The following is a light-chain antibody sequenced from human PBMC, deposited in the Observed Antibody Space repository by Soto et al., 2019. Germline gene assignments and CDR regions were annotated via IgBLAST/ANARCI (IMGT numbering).Light chain of an antibody. J-gene: IGKJ1*01. CDR2: KAS. V-gene: IGKV1-5*03. Sequence: DIQMTQSPSTLSASVGDRVTITCRASQSIGSWLAWYQQKPGKTPKLLIYKASSLESGVPSRFSGSGSGTEFTLTISSLQPDDVATYYCQQYNRKFSTWMVGQGTKVEIK. CDR3: QQYNRKFSTWM. CDR1: QSIGSW.